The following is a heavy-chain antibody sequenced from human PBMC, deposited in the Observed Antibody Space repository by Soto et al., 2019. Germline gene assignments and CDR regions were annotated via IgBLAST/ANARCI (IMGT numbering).Heavy chain of an antibody. CDR2: INAGNGNT. Sequence: ASVKVSCKASGYTFTSYAMHWVRQAPGQRLEWMGWINAGNGNTKYSQKFQGRVTITRDTSASTAYMELSSLRSEDTAVYYCARNIVATTGSAFDIWGQGTMVTVSS. J-gene: IGHJ3*02. D-gene: IGHD5-12*01. CDR3: ARNIVATTGSAFDI. CDR1: GYTFTSYA. V-gene: IGHV1-3*01.